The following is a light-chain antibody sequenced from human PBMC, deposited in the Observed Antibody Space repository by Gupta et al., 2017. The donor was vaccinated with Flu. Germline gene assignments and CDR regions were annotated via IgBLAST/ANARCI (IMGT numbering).Light chain of an antibody. J-gene: IGKJ2*01. CDR3: MQGTFWPFT. CDR1: QNLVYSDGNTS. V-gene: IGKV2-30*01. Sequence: DVVMTQSPLSLPVTLGQPASISCTSSQNLVYSDGNTSLNWFLQRPGQSPRRLIYTVSNRDSGVPDRFSGSGSGTDFTLKISRAEAEDVGVYYCMQGTFWPFTFGQGTRLEIK. CDR2: TVS.